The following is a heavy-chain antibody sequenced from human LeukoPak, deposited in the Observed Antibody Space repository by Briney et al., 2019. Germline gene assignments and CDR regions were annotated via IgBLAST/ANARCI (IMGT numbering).Heavy chain of an antibody. D-gene: IGHD3-10*01. V-gene: IGHV4-31*11. CDR1: GGSLSSGGYY. CDR2: IYYSGST. Sequence: SETLSLTCAVSGGSLSSGGYYWSSIRQHPGKGLEWIGSIYYSGSTYYNPSVKSRVTISVDTSKNQFSMTLSSVTAADTAVYYCGSGSLPGGGRYYFDYWGQGTLVTVSS. J-gene: IGHJ4*02. CDR3: GSGSLPGGGRYYFDY.